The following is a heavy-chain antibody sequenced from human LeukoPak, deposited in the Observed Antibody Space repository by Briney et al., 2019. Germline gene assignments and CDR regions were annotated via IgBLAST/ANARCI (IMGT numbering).Heavy chain of an antibody. D-gene: IGHD3-10*01. CDR3: FREVRGFDY. CDR1: GFTVSSNY. J-gene: IGHJ4*02. CDR2: IKSKTDGGTT. Sequence: GGSLRLSCAASGFTVSSNYMSWVRQAPGKGLEWVGRIKSKTDGGTTDYAAPVKGRFTISRDDSKNTLYLQMNSLKTEDTAVYYCFREVRGFDYWGQGTLVTVSS. V-gene: IGHV3-15*01.